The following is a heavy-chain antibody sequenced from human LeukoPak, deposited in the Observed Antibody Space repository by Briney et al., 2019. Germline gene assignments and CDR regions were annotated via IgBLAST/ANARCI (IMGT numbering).Heavy chain of an antibody. CDR1: GFTFSSYA. Sequence: GGSLRLSCAASGFTFSSYAMHWVRQAPGKGLEWVAVISYDGSNKYYADSVKGRFTISRDNSKNTLCLQMNSLRAEDTAVYYCARGGIAAAGTGYWGQGTLVTVSS. V-gene: IGHV3-30-3*01. CDR3: ARGGIAAAGTGY. CDR2: ISYDGSNK. J-gene: IGHJ4*02. D-gene: IGHD6-13*01.